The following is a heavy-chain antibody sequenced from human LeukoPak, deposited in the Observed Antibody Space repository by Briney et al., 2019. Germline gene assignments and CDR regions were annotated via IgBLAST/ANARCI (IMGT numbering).Heavy chain of an antibody. CDR2: IYISGST. D-gene: IGHD1-26*01. CDR1: GVSITNYY. J-gene: IGHJ5*01. V-gene: IGHV4-4*07. CDR3: ARDYLVGAPLDS. Sequence: SETLSLTCSVSGVSITNYYWAWIRQPAGKGLEWIGRIYISGSTNYNPSLKSRVSISIDKTNNQFSLKLRSVTAADTAVYYCARDYLVGAPLDSWGHGTLVTVSS.